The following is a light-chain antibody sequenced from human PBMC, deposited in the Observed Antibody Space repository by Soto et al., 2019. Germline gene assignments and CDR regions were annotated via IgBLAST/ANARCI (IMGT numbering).Light chain of an antibody. CDR1: QGISST. Sequence: AIQLTQSPSSLSASVGDRVTITCRASQGISSTLAWYQRKPGKAPKVLIYDASTLESGVPSRFSGSGSGTDFTLTISSLQPEDFATYYCQQFNRYPLTFGGGTKVEIK. J-gene: IGKJ4*01. CDR3: QQFNRYPLT. V-gene: IGKV1-13*02. CDR2: DAS.